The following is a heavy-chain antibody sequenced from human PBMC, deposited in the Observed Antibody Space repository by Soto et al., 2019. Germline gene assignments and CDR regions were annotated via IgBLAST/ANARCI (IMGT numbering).Heavy chain of an antibody. J-gene: IGHJ4*02. CDR3: ARAPPHRMTGHTDYFDY. Sequence: SETLSLTCAVSGYSISSGYYWGWIRQPPGKGLEWIGSIYHSGSTYYNPSLKSRVTISVDTSKNQFSLKLSSVTAADTAVYYCARAPPHRMTGHTDYFDYWGQRTLVTVSS. CDR1: GYSISSGYY. V-gene: IGHV4-38-2*01. D-gene: IGHD3-9*01. CDR2: IYHSGST.